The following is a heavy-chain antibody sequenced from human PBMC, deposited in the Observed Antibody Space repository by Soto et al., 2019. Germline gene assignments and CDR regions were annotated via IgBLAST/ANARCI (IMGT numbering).Heavy chain of an antibody. V-gene: IGHV4-59*01. CDR1: GDSIRNYH. CDR2: IFYSGST. CDR3: ARLTKYTSGWSTFDY. Sequence: QVQLRESGPGLVRPSETLFLTCTVSGDSIRNYHWTWIRQPPGKGLEWIGWIFYSGSTNYSPSLESRVTISLDTSKNQFSLNLNSVTAADTAVYYCARLTKYTSGWSTFDYWGQGTLVTVSS. D-gene: IGHD6-19*01. J-gene: IGHJ4*02.